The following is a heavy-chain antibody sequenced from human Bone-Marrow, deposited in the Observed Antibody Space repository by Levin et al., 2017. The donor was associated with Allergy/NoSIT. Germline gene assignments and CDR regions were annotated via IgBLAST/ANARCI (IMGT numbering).Heavy chain of an antibody. Sequence: GSGPTLVKPTQTLTLTCTFSGFSLSPSGVGVSWIRPPPGKALEWLALIYWDDDLRYSPSLRSRLTITKDTSKNQVVLTLTNVDPVDTATYFCAHSQSLRPGLPGYNYGPFDFWGQGTLVIVSS. CDR2: IYWDDDL. D-gene: IGHD5-18*01. J-gene: IGHJ4*02. V-gene: IGHV2-5*02. CDR3: AHSQSLRPGLPGYNYGPFDF. CDR1: GFSLSPSGVG.